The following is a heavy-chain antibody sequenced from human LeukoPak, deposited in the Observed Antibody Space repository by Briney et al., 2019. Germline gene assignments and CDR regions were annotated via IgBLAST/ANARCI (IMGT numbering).Heavy chain of an antibody. Sequence: SETLSLTCTVSGDSISNYYWSWIRQPPGKGLEWIGYIHYSGNSDYNPSLKSRATILIDTSKNQFSLILSSVTAADTAVYYCARHFRGVVSAQLDYWGQGTRVTVSS. J-gene: IGHJ4*02. CDR2: IHYSGNS. CDR1: GDSISNYY. D-gene: IGHD3-10*01. V-gene: IGHV4-59*08. CDR3: ARHFRGVVSAQLDY.